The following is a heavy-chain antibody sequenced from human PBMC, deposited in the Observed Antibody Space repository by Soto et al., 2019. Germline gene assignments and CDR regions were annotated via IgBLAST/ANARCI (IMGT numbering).Heavy chain of an antibody. CDR1: GYTFTSYY. V-gene: IGHV1-46*01. Sequence: ASVKVSCKASGYTFTSYYMHWVRQAPGQGLEWMGIINPSGGSTSYAQKFQGRVTMTRNTSTSTVYMELSSPRSEDTAVYYCARDGSSSCYYYYGIDGWGRGTTV. J-gene: IGHJ6*01. CDR3: ARDGSSSCYYYYGIDG. CDR2: INPSGGST. D-gene: IGHD2-2*01.